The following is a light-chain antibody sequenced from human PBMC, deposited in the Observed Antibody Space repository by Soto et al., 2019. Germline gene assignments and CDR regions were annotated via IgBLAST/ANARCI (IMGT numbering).Light chain of an antibody. CDR2: DVS. V-gene: IGLV2-14*01. J-gene: IGLJ1*01. CDR3: DSYTSGSSYV. Sequence: QAVVTQPASVSGSPGQSITISCTGTSSDVGGYNYVSWYQQHPGKAPKLMIYDVSYRPSGVSDRFSGSKSGNTASLTISGLQSEDEADYYCDSYTSGSSYVFGTGTKLTV. CDR1: SSDVGGYNY.